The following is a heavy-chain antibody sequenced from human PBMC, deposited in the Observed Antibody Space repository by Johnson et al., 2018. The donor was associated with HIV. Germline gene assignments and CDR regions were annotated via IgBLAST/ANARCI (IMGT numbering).Heavy chain of an antibody. Sequence: QVQLVESGGGVVQPGGSLRLSCVASGFTFSSYGMHWVRQAPGKGLEWVSVIFSVGNTYYADSVKGRFTISRDNSKNTLYLQMNSLRAEDTAVYYCAKELADSSGYYADAFDIWGQGTMVTVSS. CDR2: IFSVGNT. CDR3: AKELADSSGYYADAFDI. D-gene: IGHD3-22*01. V-gene: IGHV3-NL1*01. CDR1: GFTFSSYG. J-gene: IGHJ3*02.